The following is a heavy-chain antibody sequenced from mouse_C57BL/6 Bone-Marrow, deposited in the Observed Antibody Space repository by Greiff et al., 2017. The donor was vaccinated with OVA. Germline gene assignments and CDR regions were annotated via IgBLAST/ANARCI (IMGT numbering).Heavy chain of an antibody. CDR2: IDPSDSYT. Sequence: QVQLQQPGAELVKPGASVKLSCKASGYTFTSYWMQWVKQRPGQGLEWIGEIDPSDSYTNYNQKFKGKATLTVDTSSSTAYMQLSILTSEDSAVYYCARGALYYGSSFWYFDVWGTGTTVTVSS. D-gene: IGHD1-1*01. J-gene: IGHJ1*03. V-gene: IGHV1-50*01. CDR1: GYTFTSYW. CDR3: ARGALYYGSSFWYFDV.